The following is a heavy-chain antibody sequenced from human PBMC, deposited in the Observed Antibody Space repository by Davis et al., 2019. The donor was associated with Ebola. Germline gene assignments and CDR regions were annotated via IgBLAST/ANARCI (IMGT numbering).Heavy chain of an antibody. D-gene: IGHD3-10*01. CDR2: ISGTRGST. CDR1: GFTFSSYG. CDR3: AKGGRIRSPGIGDK. Sequence: PGGSLRLSCAASGFTFSSYGMSWVRQAPGKGLEWVSAISGTRGSTHYADSVKGRFTISRDNSKNTLILQMNSLRAEDTALYYCAKGGRIRSPGIGDKWGQGTLVTVSS. V-gene: IGHV3-23*01. J-gene: IGHJ4*02.